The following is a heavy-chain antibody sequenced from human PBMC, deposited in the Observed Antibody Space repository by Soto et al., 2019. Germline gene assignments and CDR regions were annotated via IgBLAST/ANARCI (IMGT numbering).Heavy chain of an antibody. D-gene: IGHD1-1*01. Sequence: GVSLRLSCGAAVFTFNTVAMTCVRQAPGKGLEGGSSISDNGGNTNYADSVRPRLTLSRHNSKNTLYLQMNHLKAEDKDVYYCARLYWNARYFAHWGQGARVTVSS. CDR1: VFTFNTVA. CDR3: ARLYWNARYFAH. V-gene: IGHV3-23*01. CDR2: ISDNGGNT. J-gene: IGHJ4*02.